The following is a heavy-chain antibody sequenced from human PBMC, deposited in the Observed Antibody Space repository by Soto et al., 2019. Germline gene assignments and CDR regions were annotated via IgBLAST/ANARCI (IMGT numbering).Heavy chain of an antibody. D-gene: IGHD5-18*01. CDR3: GRDGALGDTAVVDA. J-gene: IGHJ5*02. CDR2: IWYDGSNK. CDR1: GFTFSTYG. Sequence: QVQLVESGGGVVQPGKSQRLSCAASGFTFSTYGMHWVRQAPGKGLEWVAVIWYDGSNKYHGDSLKGRFTISRDNSKNTLYLQINNLRAEDTGVYYCGRDGALGDTAVVDAWGQGTLVTVSS. V-gene: IGHV3-33*01.